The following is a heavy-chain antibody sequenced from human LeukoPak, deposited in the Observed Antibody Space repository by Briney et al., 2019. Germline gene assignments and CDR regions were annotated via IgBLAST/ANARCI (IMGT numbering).Heavy chain of an antibody. Sequence: PGGSLRLSCAASGFTVSTNYMSWVRQAPGKGLEWVSVIYSGGTTYYADSVKGRFTISGDNSKNTVYLQMSSLRAEDTAVYYCARATFWSGYQRDSWYMDVWGKGTPVTVSS. CDR3: ARATFWSGYQRDSWYMDV. CDR2: IYSGGTT. J-gene: IGHJ6*03. CDR1: GFTVSTNY. D-gene: IGHD3-3*01. V-gene: IGHV3-66*02.